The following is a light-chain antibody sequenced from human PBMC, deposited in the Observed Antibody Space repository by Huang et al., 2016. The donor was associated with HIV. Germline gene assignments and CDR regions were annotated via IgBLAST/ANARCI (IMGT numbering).Light chain of an antibody. J-gene: IGKJ3*01. Sequence: DIHMTQSPSSLSASVGDRVTITCRASQTIINFLNWYQQKPGQAPKLLIYDASTVQSGVPSRFSGGGSGTDFTLTITSLQPEDVAIYYCQQSYSPLRVTFGPGTKVDI. CDR1: QTIINF. CDR2: DAS. CDR3: QQSYSPLRVT. V-gene: IGKV1-39*01.